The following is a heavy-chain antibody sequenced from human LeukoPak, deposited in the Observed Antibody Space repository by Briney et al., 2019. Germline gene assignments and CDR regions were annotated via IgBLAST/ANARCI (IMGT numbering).Heavy chain of an antibody. V-gene: IGHV1-2*02. D-gene: IGHD2-2*03. CDR3: ARDGNCRGSSCPCQH. CDR1: GYTFIAYY. J-gene: IGHJ1*01. CDR2: INPNSGAT. Sequence: ASVKVSCKASGYTFIAYYMFWVRQAPGQGLEWMGWINPNSGATGHAQKFQGRVTMTRDTSISTSYMEVTGLRSDDTAVYFCARDGNCRGSSCPCQHCGQGTMVTVSS.